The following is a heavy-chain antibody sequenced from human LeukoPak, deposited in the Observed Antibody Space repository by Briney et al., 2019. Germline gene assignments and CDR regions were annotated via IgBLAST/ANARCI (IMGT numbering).Heavy chain of an antibody. CDR1: GYTLTDYY. J-gene: IGHJ4*02. Sequence: ASARVSCKASGYTLTDYYIHWVRLAPGQGLEWMGWVNPKRGDTETAQKFQGGVAMTTDTSTSTVFLQLTSLISDDAAVYFCARGGIVGSSWNYGFDYWGQGTLVTVSS. V-gene: IGHV1-2*02. D-gene: IGHD1-26*01. CDR2: VNPKRGDT. CDR3: ARGGIVGSSWNYGFDY.